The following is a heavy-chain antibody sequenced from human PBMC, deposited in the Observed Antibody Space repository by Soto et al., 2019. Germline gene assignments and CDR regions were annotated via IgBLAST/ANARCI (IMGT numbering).Heavy chain of an antibody. CDR3: ARGVDSWSGYLF. D-gene: IGHD3-3*01. Sequence: SETLSLTCALYGGSFDGYYWSWIRQSPGKGLEWIGEIHHSGSTKYNPSLKSRVPLSVDTSTKQFSLKMTSMTAADRGVYYCARGVDSWSGYLFWGQGTPVTVSS. J-gene: IGHJ4*02. V-gene: IGHV4-34*01. CDR2: IHHSGST. CDR1: GGSFDGYY.